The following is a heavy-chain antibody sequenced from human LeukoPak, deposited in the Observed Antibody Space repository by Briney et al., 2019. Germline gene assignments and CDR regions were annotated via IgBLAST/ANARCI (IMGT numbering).Heavy chain of an antibody. D-gene: IGHD3-3*01. Sequence: GSLRLSCTASGFTFSSYGMHWVRQAPGKGLEWVAVISYDGSNKYYADSVKGRFTISRDNSKNTLYVQMNSLRAEDTAVYYCARDPAKFWSGHDYWGQGTLVTVSP. V-gene: IGHV3-30*03. J-gene: IGHJ4*02. CDR3: ARDPAKFWSGHDY. CDR2: ISYDGSNK. CDR1: GFTFSSYG.